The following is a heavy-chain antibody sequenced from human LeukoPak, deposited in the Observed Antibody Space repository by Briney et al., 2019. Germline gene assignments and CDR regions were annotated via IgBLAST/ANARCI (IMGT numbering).Heavy chain of an antibody. J-gene: IGHJ6*03. V-gene: IGHV4-4*07. CDR3: ARCSTTRDYYMDV. CDR2: IYTSGST. D-gene: IGHD2-2*01. Sequence: SETLSLTCTDSGGSISSYYRSWIRQPAGKGLEWIGRIYTSGSTNYNPSLKSRVTMSVDTSKNQFSLKLSSVTAADTAVYYCARCSTTRDYYMDVWGKGTTVTVSS. CDR1: GGSISSYY.